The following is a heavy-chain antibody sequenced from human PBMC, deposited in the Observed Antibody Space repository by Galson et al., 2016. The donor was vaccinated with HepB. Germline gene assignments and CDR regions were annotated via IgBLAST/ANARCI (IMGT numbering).Heavy chain of an antibody. CDR1: GFTFNAYA. CDR3: AKDGGPEYGGSSRSPYYCDY. V-gene: IGHV3-23*01. J-gene: IGHJ4*02. CDR2: ISPSSGSI. D-gene: IGHD6-6*01. Sequence: SLRLSCAASGFTFNAYAISWVRQSPRQGLEWVSAISPSSGSIYYAYSLKGRFTISRDNSKNTLYLQMNSLRAEDAAVYYCAKDGGPEYGGSSRSPYYCDYWGQGTLVTVSS.